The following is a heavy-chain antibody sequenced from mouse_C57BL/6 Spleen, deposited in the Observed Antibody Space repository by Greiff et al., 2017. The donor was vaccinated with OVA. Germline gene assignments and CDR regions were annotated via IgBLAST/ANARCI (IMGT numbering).Heavy chain of an antibody. J-gene: IGHJ4*01. CDR1: GYTFTDYY. D-gene: IGHD1-1*01. Sequence: VQLQQSGAELVKPGASVKISCKASGYTFTDYYINWVKQRPGQGLEWIGKIGPGSGSTYYNEKFKGKATLTADKSSSTAYMQLSSLTSEDSAVYFCARSNYYYGSRGGAMDYWGQGTSVTVSS. CDR3: ARSNYYYGSRGGAMDY. CDR2: IGPGSGST. V-gene: IGHV1-77*01.